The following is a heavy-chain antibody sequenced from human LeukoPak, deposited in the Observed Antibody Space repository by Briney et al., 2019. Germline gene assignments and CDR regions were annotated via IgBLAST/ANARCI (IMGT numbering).Heavy chain of an antibody. CDR1: GFIFNNYG. CDR3: ARGGYFDTSGLIDY. Sequence: GGSLRLSCAASGFIFNNYGMHWVRQAPGKGLEFVSAITCNGGSTYYANSVKGRFTISRDNSKNTLYLHMGSLRVEDMAVYYCARGGYFDTSGLIDYWGQGTLVTVSS. D-gene: IGHD3-22*01. J-gene: IGHJ4*02. V-gene: IGHV3-64*01. CDR2: ITCNGGST.